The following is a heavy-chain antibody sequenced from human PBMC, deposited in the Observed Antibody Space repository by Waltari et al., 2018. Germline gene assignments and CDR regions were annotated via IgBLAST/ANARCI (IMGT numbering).Heavy chain of an antibody. D-gene: IGHD3-16*01. CDR1: GYTLTAIS. J-gene: IGHJ3*02. CDR2: FDSEDGET. V-gene: IGHV1-24*01. CDR3: ATEDLENVGGRTYAAFHI. Sequence: QVQLVQSGAEVKKPGASVKVSCKVSGYTLTAISIHWVRQAPGKGLEWMGGFDSEDGETNFEQKFQGRFTLTEDTSTETAYLELSSLRSEDTAVYYCATEDLENVGGRTYAAFHIWGQGTMVTVSS.